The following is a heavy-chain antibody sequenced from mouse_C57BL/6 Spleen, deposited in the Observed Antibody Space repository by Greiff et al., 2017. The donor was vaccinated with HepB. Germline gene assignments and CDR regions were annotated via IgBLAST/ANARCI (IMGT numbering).Heavy chain of an antibody. V-gene: IGHV1-55*01. CDR1: GYTFTSYW. D-gene: IGHD1-1*01. CDR3: ARETTVVAEGLFDY. Sequence: QVQLQQPGAELVKPGASVKMSCKASGYTFTSYWITWVKQRPGQGLEWIGDIYPGSGSTNYNEKFQSKATLTVDTSSSTAYLQLSSLTSEDAAVYYCARETTVVAEGLFDYWGQGTTLTVSS. CDR2: IYPGSGST. J-gene: IGHJ2*01.